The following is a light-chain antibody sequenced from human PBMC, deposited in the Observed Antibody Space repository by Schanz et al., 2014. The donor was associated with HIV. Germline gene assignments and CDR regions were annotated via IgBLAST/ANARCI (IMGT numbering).Light chain of an antibody. Sequence: DIPMTQSPSSLSASVGDRVTLTCRASQSISSYLNWYQQKPGKAPKLLIYAASSLQSGVPSRFSGTGSGTDFTLTINSLQPEDFATYYCQQSYSTPPWTFGQGTKVEIK. CDR3: QQSYSTPPWT. J-gene: IGKJ1*01. CDR2: AAS. V-gene: IGKV1-39*01. CDR1: QSISSY.